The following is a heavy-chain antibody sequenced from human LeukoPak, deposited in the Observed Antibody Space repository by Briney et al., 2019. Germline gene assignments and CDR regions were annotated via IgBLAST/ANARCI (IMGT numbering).Heavy chain of an antibody. V-gene: IGHV3-23*01. CDR2: ITGSGDSA. CDR1: GFTFTNYA. CDR3: AKDSDSEPLFDY. D-gene: IGHD1-14*01. J-gene: IGHJ4*02. Sequence: PGGSLRLSCAPSGFTFTNYAMSWVRQAPGKGLEWVSSITGSGDSAYYADSVKGRFTISRDNSKDTLYLQMNSLRAEDTAVYYCAKDSDSEPLFDYWGQGTLVTVSS.